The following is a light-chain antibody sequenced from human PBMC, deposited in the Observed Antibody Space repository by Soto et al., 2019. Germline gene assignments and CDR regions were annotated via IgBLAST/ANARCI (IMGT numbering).Light chain of an antibody. J-gene: IGLJ1*01. V-gene: IGLV2-14*01. Sequence: QSVLTQPASVSGSLGQSITISRTGTASDVGGYNFVSWYQQHPGKAPKLMIYDVSNRPSGVSNRFSGSKSGNTASLTISGLQAEDEADYYCSSYTSSSTLDVFGTGSKLTVL. CDR3: SSYTSSSTLDV. CDR1: ASDVGGYNF. CDR2: DVS.